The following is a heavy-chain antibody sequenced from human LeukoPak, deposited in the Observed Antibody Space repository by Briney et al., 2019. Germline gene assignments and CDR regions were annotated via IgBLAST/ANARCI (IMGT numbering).Heavy chain of an antibody. J-gene: IGHJ3*02. CDR1: GYTLTELS. CDR3: ATEKFGSWYYNI. V-gene: IGHV1-24*01. D-gene: IGHD2-15*01. CDR2: FDPEDGET. Sequence: ASVKVSCKVSGYTLTELSMHWVRQAPGKGLEWMGGFDPEDGETIYAQKFQGRVTMTEDTSTDTAYMELSSLRSEDTAVYYCATEKFGSWYYNIWGQGTMVTVSS.